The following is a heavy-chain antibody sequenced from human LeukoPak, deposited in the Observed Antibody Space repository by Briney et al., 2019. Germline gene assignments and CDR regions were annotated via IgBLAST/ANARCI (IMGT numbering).Heavy chain of an antibody. D-gene: IGHD6-19*01. J-gene: IGHJ5*02. CDR1: GGSISSGSYY. CDR2: IYTSGST. CDR3: AGSEWLPLAEGNWFDP. V-gene: IGHV4-61*02. Sequence: SETLSLTCTVSGGSISSGSYYWSWIRQPAGKGLEWIGRIYTSGSTNYNPSLKSRVTISVDTSKNQFSLKLSSVTAADTAVYYCAGSEWLPLAEGNWFDPWGQGTLVTVSS.